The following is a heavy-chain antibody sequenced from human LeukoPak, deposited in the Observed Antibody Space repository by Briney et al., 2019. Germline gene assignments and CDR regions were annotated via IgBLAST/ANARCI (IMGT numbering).Heavy chain of an antibody. D-gene: IGHD3-22*01. CDR3: ARESGYYYDTSGYTFDY. J-gene: IGHJ4*02. CDR1: GGSISNYY. V-gene: IGHV4-4*07. CDR2: VYTSGST. Sequence: SSETLSLTCTVSGGSISNYYWSWIRQSAGKGVEWIGRVYTSGSTSYNPSLKSRVSLLVDTSKNQFSLRLRSVTAADTAVYYCARESGYYYDTSGYTFDYWGQGILVTVSS.